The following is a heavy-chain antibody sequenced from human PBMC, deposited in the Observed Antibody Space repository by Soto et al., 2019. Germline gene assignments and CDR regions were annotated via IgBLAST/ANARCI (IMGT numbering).Heavy chain of an antibody. D-gene: IGHD5-12*01. CDR3: ARGGWLRPFEY. CDR2: VYYNGST. CDR1: RGSITSYY. J-gene: IGHJ4*02. Sequence: QVQLQESGPGLVKPSETLSLTCAVSRGSITSYYWGWIRQPPGKGLEWIGDVYYNGSTNYNPSLKSRLTISVDTSRSQFSLKLNSLTAADTAVYHCARGGWLRPFEYWGQGTLVTVST. V-gene: IGHV4-59*01.